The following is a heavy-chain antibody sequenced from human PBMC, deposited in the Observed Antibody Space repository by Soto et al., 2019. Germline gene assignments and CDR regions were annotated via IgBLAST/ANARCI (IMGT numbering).Heavy chain of an antibody. CDR2: INSDGSST. D-gene: IGHD3-3*01. J-gene: IGHJ5*02. Sequence: SLRLSCAASGFTFSSYWMHWVRQAPGKGLVWVSRINSDGSSTSYADSVKGRFTISRDNAKNTLYLQMNSLRAEDTAVYYCARDLGGYYDFWSGPGWFDPWGQGTLVTVSS. V-gene: IGHV3-74*01. CDR1: GFTFSSYW. CDR3: ARDLGGYYDFWSGPGWFDP.